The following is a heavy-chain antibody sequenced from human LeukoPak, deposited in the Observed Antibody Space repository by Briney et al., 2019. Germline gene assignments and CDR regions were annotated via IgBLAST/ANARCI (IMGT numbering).Heavy chain of an antibody. CDR1: GITLSNYG. V-gene: IGHV3-23*01. CDR2: ISDSGGST. CDR3: AKGHLRIDYYYYYMDV. Sequence: GGSLRLSCAVSGITLSNYGMSWVRQAPGKGLEWVAGISDSGGSTYYADSVKGRFTISRDNSKNTLYLQMNSLRAEDTAVYYCAKGHLRIDYYYYYMDVWGKGTTVTVSS. J-gene: IGHJ6*03. D-gene: IGHD1-14*01.